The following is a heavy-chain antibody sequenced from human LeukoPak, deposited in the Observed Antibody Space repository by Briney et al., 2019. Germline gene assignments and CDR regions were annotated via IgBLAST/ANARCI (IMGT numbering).Heavy chain of an antibody. CDR3: ARDYYDSRGDAFDI. D-gene: IGHD3-22*01. CDR1: GGSISSHS. J-gene: IGHJ3*02. Sequence: SETLSLTCTVSGGSISSHSWSWIRQPPGKGLEWIGYIFYSGSTNYSPSLKSRVTISVDTSKNQFSLRLSTGTAADTGVYYCARDYYDSRGDAFDIWGQGTMVTVSS. CDR2: IFYSGST. V-gene: IGHV4-59*11.